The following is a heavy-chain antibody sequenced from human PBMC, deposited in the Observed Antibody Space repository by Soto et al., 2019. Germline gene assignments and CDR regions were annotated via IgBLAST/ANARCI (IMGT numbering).Heavy chain of an antibody. Sequence: PGGSLRLSCAASGFTFSSYAMHWVRQAPGKGLEWVAVISYDGSNKYYADSVKGRFTISRDNSKNTLYLQMNSLRAEDTAVYYCASGYRYFDYWGQGTLVTVSS. D-gene: IGHD5-12*01. CDR2: ISYDGSNK. J-gene: IGHJ4*02. CDR3: ASGYRYFDY. CDR1: GFTFSSYA. V-gene: IGHV3-30-3*01.